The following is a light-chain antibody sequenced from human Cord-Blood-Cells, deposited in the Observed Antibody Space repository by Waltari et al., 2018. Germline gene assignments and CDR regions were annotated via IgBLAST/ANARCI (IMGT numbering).Light chain of an antibody. CDR2: GKN. V-gene: IGLV3-19*01. Sequence: SSELTQDPAVSVALGQTVRITCQGYSLRSYDASWYQQKPGQAPVLVIYGKNNRPSGIPDRFSGSSSGNTASLTITGAQAEDEADYYCNSRDSSGNHLVVFGGGTKLTVL. CDR1: SLRSYD. J-gene: IGLJ2*01. CDR3: NSRDSSGNHLVV.